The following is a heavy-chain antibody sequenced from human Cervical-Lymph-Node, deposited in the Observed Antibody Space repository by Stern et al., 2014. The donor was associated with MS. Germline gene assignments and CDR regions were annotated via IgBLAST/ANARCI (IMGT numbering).Heavy chain of an antibody. CDR2: MYPGDSDS. D-gene: IGHD6-19*01. J-gene: IGHJ4*02. CDR1: GYSFTSYW. CDR3: ARHCAKREQCAFDY. V-gene: IGHV5-51*01. Sequence: EVQLVESGAEVKKPGESLKISCKGFGYSFTSYWIGWVRQMPGKGLERMGIMYPGDSDSRYSPSFQGQVTIAADKSISTAYLQWSSLKASDTAMYYCARHCAKREQCAFDYWGQGTLVTVSS.